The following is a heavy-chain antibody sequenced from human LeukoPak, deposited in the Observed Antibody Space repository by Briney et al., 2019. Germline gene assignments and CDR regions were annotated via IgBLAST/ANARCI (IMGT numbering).Heavy chain of an antibody. J-gene: IGHJ4*02. CDR2: ISGSGGRT. Sequence: GGSLRLSCAASGFTFSSYAMSWVRQAPGKGLEWVSAISGSGGRTYYADSVRGRFSISRDNSKNTVILQMNSLRVEDTAVYYCAKALYDSTGDGYWGQGTLVTISS. CDR3: AKALYDSTGDGY. V-gene: IGHV3-23*01. D-gene: IGHD7-27*01. CDR1: GFTFSSYA.